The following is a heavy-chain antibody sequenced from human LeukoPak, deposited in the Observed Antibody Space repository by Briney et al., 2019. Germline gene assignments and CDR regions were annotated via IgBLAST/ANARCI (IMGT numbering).Heavy chain of an antibody. D-gene: IGHD5-24*01. Sequence: GASVKVSCKASGYTFTSYGISWVRQAPGQGLERMGWISAYNGNTNYAQKLQGRVTMTTDTSTSTDYLEVSSLRSEDTAVYYCARDNSLRDTAWWFDPWGQGTLVTVSS. CDR1: GYTFTSYG. CDR3: ARDNSLRDTAWWFDP. CDR2: ISAYNGNT. V-gene: IGHV1-18*01. J-gene: IGHJ5*02.